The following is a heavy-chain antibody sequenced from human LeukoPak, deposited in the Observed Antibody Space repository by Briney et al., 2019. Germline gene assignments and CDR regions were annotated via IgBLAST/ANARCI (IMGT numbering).Heavy chain of an antibody. V-gene: IGHV3-48*03. Sequence: PGGSLRLSCAASGFTFSSYEMNWVRQAPGKGLEWVSYISSSGSTIYYADSVKGRFTISSDNAKNSLYLQMNSLRAEDTAVYYCASAGVYCSSTSCYNYYYYGMDAWGQGTTVTVSS. CDR2: ISSSGSTI. CDR1: GFTFSSYE. CDR3: ASAGVYCSSTSCYNYYYYGMDA. J-gene: IGHJ6*02. D-gene: IGHD2-2*01.